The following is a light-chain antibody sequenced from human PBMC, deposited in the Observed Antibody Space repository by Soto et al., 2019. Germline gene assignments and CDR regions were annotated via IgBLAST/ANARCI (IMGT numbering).Light chain of an antibody. V-gene: IGKV1-5*01. CDR1: QTISRW. J-gene: IGKJ3*01. CDR2: DVS. Sequence: DIQLTQSPSTLSASVGDRVTITCRASQTISRWLAWYQQKPGKAPKLLIYDVSNLQSGVPSRSSGSGSGTEFTLTVTNLQPDDFASYFCQHYDDYSGFTFGPGTKVDLK. CDR3: QHYDDYSGFT.